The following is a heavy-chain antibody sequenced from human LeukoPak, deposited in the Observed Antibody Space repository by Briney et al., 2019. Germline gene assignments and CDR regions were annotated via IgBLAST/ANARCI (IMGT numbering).Heavy chain of an antibody. CDR2: ISGSGGTT. CDR1: GFTFSSYA. D-gene: IGHD2-2*01. CDR3: ANSEGRYCGSTSCCLPGDY. J-gene: IGHJ4*02. Sequence: GGSLRLSCAASGFTFSSYAMSWVRQAPGKGLEWVSTISGSGGTTYYVDSVKGRFTVSRDNSKNTLYLQMNSLRAEDTAVYYCANSEGRYCGSTSCCLPGDYWGQGTLVIVSS. V-gene: IGHV3-23*01.